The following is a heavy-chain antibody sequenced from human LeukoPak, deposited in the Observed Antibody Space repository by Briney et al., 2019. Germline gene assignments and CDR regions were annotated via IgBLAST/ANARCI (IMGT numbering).Heavy chain of an antibody. CDR3: AKDVRNTGWYKES. D-gene: IGHD6-19*01. V-gene: IGHV3-23*01. Sequence: PGGSLRLSCAASGFTFSSYAMSWVRQAPGKGLEWVSGLTGSGNTAYYADSVKGRFTISRDNSKNTLYLQMSSLRVEDTDMYYCAKDVRNTGWYKESWGQGTLVTVSS. J-gene: IGHJ5*02. CDR2: LTGSGNTA. CDR1: GFTFSSYA.